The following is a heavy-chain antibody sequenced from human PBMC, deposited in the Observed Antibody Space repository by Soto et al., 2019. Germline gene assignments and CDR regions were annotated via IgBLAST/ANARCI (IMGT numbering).Heavy chain of an antibody. D-gene: IGHD6-19*01. CDR3: ARPNSGYSSGWYYFDY. CDR1: GGSISSYY. CDR2: IYYSGST. V-gene: IGHV4-59*08. Sequence: SETLSLTCTVSGGSISSYYWSWIRQPPGKGLEWIGYIYYSGSTNYNPSLKSRVTISVDTSKNQFSLKLSSVTAADTAVYYCARPNSGYSSGWYYFDYWGQGTLVTVSS. J-gene: IGHJ4*02.